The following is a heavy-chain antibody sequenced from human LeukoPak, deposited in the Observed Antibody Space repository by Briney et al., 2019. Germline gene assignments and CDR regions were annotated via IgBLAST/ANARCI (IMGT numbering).Heavy chain of an antibody. V-gene: IGHV3-11*01. CDR1: GFTFRDYY. J-gene: IGHJ4*02. Sequence: GGSLRLSCAASGFTFRDYYMSWIRQAPGKGLEWVSYISRSGSTIYYADSVKGRFTISRDNAKNSLYLQMNSLRAEDTAVYSCAREGGVQLWSRSYFDYWGQGTLVTVSS. D-gene: IGHD5-18*01. CDR3: AREGGVQLWSRSYFDY. CDR2: ISRSGSTI.